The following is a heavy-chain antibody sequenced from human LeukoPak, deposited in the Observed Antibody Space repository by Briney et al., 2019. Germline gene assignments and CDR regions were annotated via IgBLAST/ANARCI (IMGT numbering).Heavy chain of an antibody. CDR2: INHSGST. V-gene: IGHV4-34*01. Sequence: SETLSLTCAVYGGSFSGYYWSWIRQPPGKGLEWIGEINHSGSTNYNPSLKSRVTISVDTSKNQFSLKLSSVTAADTAVYYCARGIHYYDSWSGYYPRRDDAFDIWGQGTMVTVSS. D-gene: IGHD3-3*01. CDR3: ARGIHYYDSWSGYYPRRDDAFDI. CDR1: GGSFSGYY. J-gene: IGHJ3*02.